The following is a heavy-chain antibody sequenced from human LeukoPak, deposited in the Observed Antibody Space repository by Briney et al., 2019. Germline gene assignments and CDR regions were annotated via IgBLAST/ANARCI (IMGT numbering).Heavy chain of an antibody. CDR1: GYTFTNYD. V-gene: IGHV1-8*01. CDR2: MNPNSGNS. J-gene: IGHJ4*02. CDR3: ARGLENSWYTTGALAAY. D-gene: IGHD6-13*01. Sequence: ASVKVSCKTSGYTFTNYDIIWVRQATGHGLEWMGWMNPNSGNSIQTQKFQGRVAMTRNTSISTAYLEVASLRSEGTAVYFCARGLENSWYTTGALAAYWGQGALVTVSS.